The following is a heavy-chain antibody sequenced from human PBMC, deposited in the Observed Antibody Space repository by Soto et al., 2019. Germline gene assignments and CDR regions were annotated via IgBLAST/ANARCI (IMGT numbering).Heavy chain of an antibody. J-gene: IGHJ5*02. CDR2: IYYSGST. CDR3: ARGLVVAAIGNWFDP. V-gene: IGHV4-30-4*01. CDR1: GGSISSGDYY. D-gene: IGHD2-15*01. Sequence: SETLSLTCTVSGGSISSGDYYWSWIRQPPGKGLEWIGYIYYSGSTYYNPSLKSRVTISVDTSKNQFSLKLSSVTAADTAVYYCARGLVVAAIGNWFDPWGQGTLVTVSS.